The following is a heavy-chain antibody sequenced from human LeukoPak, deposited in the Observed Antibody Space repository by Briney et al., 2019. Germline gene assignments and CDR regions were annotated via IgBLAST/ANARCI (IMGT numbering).Heavy chain of an antibody. CDR3: ARALDYSTTNLDS. CDR2: IYYSGST. J-gene: IGHJ4*02. V-gene: IGHV4-39*07. Sequence: SETLSLTCTVSGGSISSSSYYWGWIRQPPGKGLEWIGSIYYSGSTYYNPSLKSRAFISVDTSKNQFSLNLRSVTAADTAVYYCARALDYSTTNLDSWGQGTLVTVSS. D-gene: IGHD4-11*01. CDR1: GGSISSSSYY.